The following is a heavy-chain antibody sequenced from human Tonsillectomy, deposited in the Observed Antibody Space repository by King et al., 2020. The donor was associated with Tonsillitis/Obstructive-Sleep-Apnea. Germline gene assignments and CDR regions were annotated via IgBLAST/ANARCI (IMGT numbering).Heavy chain of an antibody. J-gene: IGHJ4*02. V-gene: IGHV3-53*01. Sequence: QLVESGGGLIPPGGSLRLSCAASGFTVSSNYMSWVRQAPGKGLEWVSVIYSGGSTYYADSVKGRFTISRDNSKNTLYLQMNSLRAEDTAVYYWARSIAAAGTTLPYYFDYWGQGTLVTVSS. CDR2: IYSGGST. D-gene: IGHD6-13*01. CDR1: GFTVSSNY. CDR3: ARSIAAAGTTLPYYFDY.